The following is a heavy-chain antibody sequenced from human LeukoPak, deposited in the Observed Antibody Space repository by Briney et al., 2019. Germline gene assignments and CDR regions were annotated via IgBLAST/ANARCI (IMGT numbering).Heavy chain of an antibody. V-gene: IGHV3-23*01. CDR2: ISGSGGST. CDR3: AKEHLRGYSSAPVVY. CDR1: GFTFSGYA. D-gene: IGHD5-18*01. Sequence: GGSLRLSCAASGFTFSGYAMSWVRQAPGKGLEWVSAISGSGGSTYYADSVKGRFTISRDNSKNTLYLQMNSLRAEDTAVYYCAKEHLRGYSSAPVVYWGQGTLVTVSS. J-gene: IGHJ4*02.